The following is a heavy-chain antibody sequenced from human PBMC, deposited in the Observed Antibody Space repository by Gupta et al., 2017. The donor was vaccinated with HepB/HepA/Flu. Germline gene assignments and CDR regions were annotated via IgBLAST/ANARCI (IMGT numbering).Heavy chain of an antibody. CDR1: GFTFSSYA. Sequence: QVQLVESGGGVVQPGRSLRLSCAASGFTFSSYAMHWVRQAPGKGLEWVAVISYDGSNKYYADSVKGRFTISRDNSKNTLYLQMNSLRAEDTAVYYCARDLHDYGDEGEPYTSIFDYWGQGTLVTVSS. J-gene: IGHJ4*02. D-gene: IGHD4-17*01. CDR2: ISYDGSNK. CDR3: ARDLHDYGDEGEPYTSIFDY. V-gene: IGHV3-30-3*01.